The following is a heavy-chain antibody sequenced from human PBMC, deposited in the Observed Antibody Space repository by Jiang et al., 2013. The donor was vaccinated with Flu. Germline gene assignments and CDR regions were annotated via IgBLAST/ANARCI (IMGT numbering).Heavy chain of an antibody. D-gene: IGHD6-19*01. CDR1: GFTFSSYS. CDR3: ARDGRLARNYYYYGMDV. Sequence: QLVESGGGLVQPGGSLRLSCAASGFTFSSYSMNWVRQAPGKGLEWVSYISSSSSTIYYADSVKGRFTISRDNAKNSLYLQMNSLRAEDTAVYYCARDGRLARNYYYYGMDVWGQGTTVTVSS. J-gene: IGHJ6*02. V-gene: IGHV3-48*01. CDR2: ISSSSSTI.